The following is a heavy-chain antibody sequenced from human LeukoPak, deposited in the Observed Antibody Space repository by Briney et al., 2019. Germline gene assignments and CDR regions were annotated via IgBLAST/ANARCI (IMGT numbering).Heavy chain of an antibody. D-gene: IGHD1-26*01. CDR1: GYTFTSYA. V-gene: IGHV1-3*01. Sequence: ASVKVSCKASGYTFTSYAMHWVRQAPGQRLEWMGWINAGNGNTKYSQKFQGRVTMTRNTSISTAYMELSSLRSEDTAVYYCARTVGATWRWLDPWGQGTLVTVSS. J-gene: IGHJ5*02. CDR2: INAGNGNT. CDR3: ARTVGATWRWLDP.